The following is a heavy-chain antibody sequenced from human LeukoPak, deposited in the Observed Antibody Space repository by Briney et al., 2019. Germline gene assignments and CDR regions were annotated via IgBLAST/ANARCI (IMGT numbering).Heavy chain of an antibody. Sequence: GASVKVSCKASGYTFTSYDINWVRQATGQGLEWMGWMNPNSGNTGYAQKFQGRVTMTRNTAISTAYMELRSLRSEDTAVYYCARVRLRYFAIDPWGQGTLVTVSS. CDR1: GYTFTSYD. J-gene: IGHJ5*02. V-gene: IGHV1-8*01. CDR3: ARVRLRYFAIDP. D-gene: IGHD3-9*01. CDR2: MNPNSGNT.